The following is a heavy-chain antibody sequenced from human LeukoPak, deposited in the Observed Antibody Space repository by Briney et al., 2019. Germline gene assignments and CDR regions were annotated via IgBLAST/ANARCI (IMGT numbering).Heavy chain of an antibody. CDR1: GYTFTSYY. J-gene: IGHJ4*02. D-gene: IGHD3-22*01. V-gene: IGHV1-46*01. CDR3: ARDPRPSYDSSDYYYPGDY. CDR2: INPSGGSP. Sequence: ASVKVSCKAFGYTFTSYYMHWVRQAPGQGLEWMAIINPSGGSPSYAQKFQGRVTMTRDTSTSTVYMELSSLRSEDTAVYYCARDPRPSYDSSDYYYPGDYWGQGTLVTVSS.